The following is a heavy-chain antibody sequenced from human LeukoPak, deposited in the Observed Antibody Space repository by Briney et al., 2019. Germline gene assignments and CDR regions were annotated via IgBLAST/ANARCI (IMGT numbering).Heavy chain of an antibody. D-gene: IGHD6-19*01. Sequence: GGSLRLSCAASGVTLSTYWMSWVRQAPGKGLEWVAIIKQDGSEKYYVDSVKGRSTISRDNAKNSLYLQMNSLRAEDTAVYYCAGSGGWLLHYWGQGTLVTVSS. J-gene: IGHJ4*02. V-gene: IGHV3-7*01. CDR3: AGSGGWLLHY. CDR2: IKQDGSEK. CDR1: GVTLSTYW.